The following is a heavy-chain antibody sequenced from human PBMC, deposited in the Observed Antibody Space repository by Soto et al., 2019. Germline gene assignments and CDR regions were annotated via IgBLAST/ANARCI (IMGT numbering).Heavy chain of an antibody. Sequence: GASVKVSCKASGYTFTSYDINWVRQATGQGLEWMGWMNPNSGNTGYAQKFQGRVTMTRNTSISTAYMELSSLRSEDTAVYYCARGWSSSSYYYYGMDVWGQGTTVTVSS. V-gene: IGHV1-8*01. J-gene: IGHJ6*02. D-gene: IGHD6-6*01. CDR1: GYTFTSYD. CDR3: ARGWSSSSYYYYGMDV. CDR2: MNPNSGNT.